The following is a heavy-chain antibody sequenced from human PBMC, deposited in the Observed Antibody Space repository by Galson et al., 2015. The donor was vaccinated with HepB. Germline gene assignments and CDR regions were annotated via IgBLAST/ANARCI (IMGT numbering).Heavy chain of an antibody. CDR3: ANEDSGWYRTGNY. CDR1: GFTFSSYA. Sequence: SLRLSCAASGFTFSSYAMSWVRQAPGKGLEWVSAISGSGGSTYYADSVKGRFTISRDNSKNTLYLQMNSLRAEDTAVYYCANEDSGWYRTGNYWGQGTLVTVSS. D-gene: IGHD6-19*01. V-gene: IGHV3-23*01. J-gene: IGHJ4*02. CDR2: ISGSGGST.